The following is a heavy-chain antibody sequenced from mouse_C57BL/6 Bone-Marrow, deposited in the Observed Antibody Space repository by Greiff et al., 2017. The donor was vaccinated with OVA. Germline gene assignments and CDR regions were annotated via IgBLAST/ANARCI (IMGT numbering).Heavy chain of an antibody. CDR3: ARGSNYVPDY. V-gene: IGHV1-59*01. Sequence: QVQLQQPGAELVRPGTSVKLSCKASGYTFTSYWMHWVKQRPGQGLEWIGVIDPSDSYTNYNQKFKGKATLTVDTSSSTAYMQLSSLTSEDSAVYYCARGSNYVPDYWGQGTTLTVSS. CDR1: GYTFTSYW. J-gene: IGHJ2*01. CDR2: IDPSDSYT. D-gene: IGHD2-5*01.